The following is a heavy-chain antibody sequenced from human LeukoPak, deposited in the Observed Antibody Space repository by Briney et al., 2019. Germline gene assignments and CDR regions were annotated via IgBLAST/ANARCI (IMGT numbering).Heavy chain of an antibody. V-gene: IGHV3-48*03. Sequence: PGGSLRLSCAGSGFTFSSYEMNWVRQAPGKGLEGVAYISSNGSTRYYADSVKGRFTVSRDNAKNSLYLQMTSLRAEDTAVYYCARGAYYFDYWGQGTLVTVSS. CDR3: ARGAYYFDY. CDR2: ISSNGSTR. CDR1: GFTFSSYE. J-gene: IGHJ4*02.